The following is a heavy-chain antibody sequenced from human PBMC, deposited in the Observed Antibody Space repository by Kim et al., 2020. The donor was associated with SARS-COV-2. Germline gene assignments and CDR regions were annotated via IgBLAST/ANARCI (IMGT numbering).Heavy chain of an antibody. CDR2: IHNREGT. D-gene: IGHD3-22*01. Sequence: TLSLTCTVSGAPVTTFYWSWIRQPPGKGLEWIGYIHNREGTNYNPSLKSRVTMSLDTSKNQFSLRLNSVTAADTAVYHCARDGDGDNSGYPW. J-gene: IGHJ5*02. CDR3: ARDGDGDNSGYP. CDR1: GAPVTTFY. V-gene: IGHV4-59*02.